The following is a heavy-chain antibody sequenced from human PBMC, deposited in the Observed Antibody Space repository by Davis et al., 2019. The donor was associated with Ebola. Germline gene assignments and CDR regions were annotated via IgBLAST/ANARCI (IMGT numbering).Heavy chain of an antibody. D-gene: IGHD4-11*01. J-gene: IGHJ4*02. Sequence: GESLKISCQGSGYSFTTSWIGWLRQMPGKGLEWMGIIYPDDSSIKYSPSFQGQVTISVDKSVNTVYVQWSSLKAPDTAIYYCARSAYSNYYFDYWGQGTLVTVSS. CDR1: GYSFTTSW. CDR3: ARSAYSNYYFDY. CDR2: IYPDDSSI. V-gene: IGHV5-51*01.